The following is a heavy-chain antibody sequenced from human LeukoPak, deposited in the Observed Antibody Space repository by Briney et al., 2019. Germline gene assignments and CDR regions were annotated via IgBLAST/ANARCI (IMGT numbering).Heavy chain of an antibody. CDR3: ARDLRGAGGLRLGEAFI. J-gene: IGHJ4*02. D-gene: IGHD3-16*01. CDR1: GVTFHEYY. CDR2: INSDGSST. V-gene: IGHV3-74*01. Sequence: GSLRLSCAASGVTFHEYYMSWVRQAPGKGLVWVSRINSDGSSTSYADSVKGRFTISRDNAKNTLYLQMNSLRAEDTAVYYCARDLRGAGGLRLGEAFIWGQGTLVTVSS.